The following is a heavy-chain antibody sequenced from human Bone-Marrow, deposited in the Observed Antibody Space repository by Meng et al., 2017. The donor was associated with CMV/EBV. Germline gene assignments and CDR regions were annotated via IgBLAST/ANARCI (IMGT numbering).Heavy chain of an antibody. CDR2: INWNGGST. J-gene: IGHJ4*02. V-gene: IGHV3-20*01. D-gene: IGHD3-3*01. CDR1: GFTFSSYW. CDR3: ARGTRGVEWLY. Sequence: GESLKISCAASGFTFSSYWMSWVRQAPGKGLEWVSGINWNGGSTGYADSVKGRFTISRDNAKNSLYLQMNSLRAEDTALYDCARGTRGVEWLYWGQGTLVSSPQ.